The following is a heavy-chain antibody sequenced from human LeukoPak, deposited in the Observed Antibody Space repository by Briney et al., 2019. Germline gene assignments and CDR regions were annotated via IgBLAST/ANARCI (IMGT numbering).Heavy chain of an antibody. J-gene: IGHJ5*02. D-gene: IGHD6-13*01. CDR3: ARVYSSWYQPRGFDP. CDR1: GYSISSGYY. Sequence: SETLSLTCTVSGYSISSGYYWGRIRQPPGKGLEWIGYIYYSGSTNYNPSLKSRVTISVDTSKNQFSLKLSSVTAADTAVYYCARVYSSWYQPRGFDPWGQGTLVTVSS. V-gene: IGHV4-61*01. CDR2: IYYSGST.